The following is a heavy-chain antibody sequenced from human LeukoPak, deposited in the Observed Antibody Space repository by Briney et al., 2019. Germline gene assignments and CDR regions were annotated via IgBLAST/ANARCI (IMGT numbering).Heavy chain of an antibody. J-gene: IGHJ5*02. CDR2: INHSGST. CDR1: GGSCSGYY. D-gene: IGHD2-15*01. CDR3: ARGGGGGSYNGCDP. V-gene: IGHV4-34*01. Sequence: SETLSLTCAVYGGSCSGYYWSWIRQPPGKGLEWLGEINHSGSTNHNPSLKSRVTISVDTSKNQFSLKLSSVTAADTAVYYCARGGGGGSYNGCDPWGQGTLVTVSS.